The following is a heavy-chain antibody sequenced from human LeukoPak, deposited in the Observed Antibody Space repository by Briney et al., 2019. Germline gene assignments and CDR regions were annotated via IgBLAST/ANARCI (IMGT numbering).Heavy chain of an antibody. CDR1: DSTLSSHG. V-gene: IGHV3-30*18. Sequence: GKSLRLSCVVSDSTLSSHGMHWVRQAPGKGLEWVAVISSDGGKKSYADSVKGRFTISRDNSKNMLYLQMNSLRAEDTAVYYCAKGGSARVFDYWGQGTLVTVSS. D-gene: IGHD6-25*01. CDR2: ISSDGGKK. CDR3: AKGGSARVFDY. J-gene: IGHJ4*02.